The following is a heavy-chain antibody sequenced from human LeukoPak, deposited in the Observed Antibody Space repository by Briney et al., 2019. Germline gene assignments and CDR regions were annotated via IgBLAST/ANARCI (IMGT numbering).Heavy chain of an antibody. Sequence: PGGSLRLSCTASGFSFSGYWMSWVRQAPGKGLEWVANINQDGSAQYYVDSVKGQFTISRDNAKNSLYLQMNSLRVEDTAVYYCASDSESWTETGPRFDYWGQGTLVTVSS. CDR3: ASDSESWTETGPRFDY. D-gene: IGHD3-9*01. CDR1: GFSFSGYW. CDR2: INQDGSAQ. V-gene: IGHV3-7*01. J-gene: IGHJ4*02.